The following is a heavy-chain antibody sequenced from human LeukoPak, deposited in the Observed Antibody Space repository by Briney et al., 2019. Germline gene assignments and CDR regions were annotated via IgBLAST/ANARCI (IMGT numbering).Heavy chain of an antibody. CDR1: GFTFSSFA. J-gene: IGHJ4*02. Sequence: GGSLRLSCVPSGFTFSSFAMTWVRQAPGKGLEWVSVIYSGGSTYYADSVKGRFTIPRDNSKNTLYLQMNSLRAEDTAVYYCARGGKLWFGDYWGQGTLVTVSS. V-gene: IGHV3-66*01. D-gene: IGHD3-10*01. CDR3: ARGGKLWFGDY. CDR2: IYSGGST.